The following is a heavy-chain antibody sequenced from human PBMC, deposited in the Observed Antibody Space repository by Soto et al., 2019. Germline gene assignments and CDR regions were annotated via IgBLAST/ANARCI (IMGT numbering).Heavy chain of an antibody. D-gene: IGHD3-16*01. CDR2: MSYDGSNK. Sequence: QVQLVESGGGVVQPGRSLRLSCAASGFTFSSYAMHWVRRAPGKGLEWMAVMSYDGSNKYYADSVKGRFTISRDNSKNTLYLQRNSLRPEDTALYYCARDGGAYWCQGTLVIVSS. CDR1: GFTFSSYA. CDR3: ARDGGAY. J-gene: IGHJ4*02. V-gene: IGHV3-30-3*01.